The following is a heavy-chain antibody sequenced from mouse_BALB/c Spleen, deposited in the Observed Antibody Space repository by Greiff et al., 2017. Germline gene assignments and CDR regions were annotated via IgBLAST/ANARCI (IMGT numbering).Heavy chain of an antibody. CDR3: ARPPLYYDYPAY. J-gene: IGHJ3*01. V-gene: IGHV5-17*02. Sequence: EVQRVESGGGLVQPGGSRKLSCAASGFTFSSFGMYWVRQAPEKGLEWVAYISSGSSTIYYADTVKGRFTISRDNPKNTLFLQMTSLRSEDTAMYYCARPPLYYDYPAYWGQGTLVTVSA. D-gene: IGHD2-4*01. CDR1: GFTFSSFG. CDR2: ISSGSSTI.